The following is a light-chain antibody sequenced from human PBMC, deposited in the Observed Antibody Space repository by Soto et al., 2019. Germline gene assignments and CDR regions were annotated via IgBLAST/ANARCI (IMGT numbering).Light chain of an antibody. CDR3: SSYTSISTVV. J-gene: IGLJ3*02. Sequence: QSALTQPASVSGSPGQSITISCTGTSGDVGGYNYVSWYQQHPGKAPKLMIYEVSLRPSGVSNRFSGSKSGNTASLTISGLQAEDEADYFCSSYTSISTVVFGGGTKLTVL. CDR1: SGDVGGYNY. CDR2: EVS. V-gene: IGLV2-14*01.